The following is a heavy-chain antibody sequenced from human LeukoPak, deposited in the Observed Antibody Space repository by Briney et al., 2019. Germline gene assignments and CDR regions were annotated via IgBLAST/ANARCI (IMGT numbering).Heavy chain of an antibody. V-gene: IGHV3-30*04. CDR1: GFTFSSYA. CDR2: ISYDGSNK. J-gene: IGHJ4*02. Sequence: GGSLRLSCAASGFTFSSYAMHWVRQAPGKGLEWVAVISYDGSNKYYADSVKGRFTISRDNSKNTLYLQMNSLRAEDTAVYYCANSLFFRGYYIAYWGQGTLVTVSS. D-gene: IGHD3-22*01. CDR3: ANSLFFRGYYIAY.